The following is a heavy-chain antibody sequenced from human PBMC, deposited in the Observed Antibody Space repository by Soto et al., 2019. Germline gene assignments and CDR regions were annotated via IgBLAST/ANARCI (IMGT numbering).Heavy chain of an antibody. Sequence: GASVKVSCKASGYTFTSYAMHWVRQAPGQRLEWMGWINAGNGNTKYSQKFQGRVTITRDTSASTAYMELSSLRSEDTAVYYCARDVYCSGGSCSRPRGWFDPWGQGTLVTVSS. CDR3: ARDVYCSGGSCSRPRGWFDP. D-gene: IGHD2-15*01. CDR1: GYTFTSYA. J-gene: IGHJ5*02. CDR2: INAGNGNT. V-gene: IGHV1-3*01.